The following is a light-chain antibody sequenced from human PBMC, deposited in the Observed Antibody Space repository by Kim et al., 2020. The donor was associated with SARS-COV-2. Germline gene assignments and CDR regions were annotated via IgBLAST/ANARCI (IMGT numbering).Light chain of an antibody. J-gene: IGKJ2*01. V-gene: IGKV3-11*01. CDR3: QHRSIWPPADA. CDR1: QSVTSY. Sequence: EIVLTQSPATLSLSPGERATLSCRASQSVTSYLAWYQQKVGPAPRPLIYDASSRATGIPATFSGSGSGTDYTLTINSLEPEDFAVYYFQHRSIWPPADAFGQETKLDI. CDR2: DAS.